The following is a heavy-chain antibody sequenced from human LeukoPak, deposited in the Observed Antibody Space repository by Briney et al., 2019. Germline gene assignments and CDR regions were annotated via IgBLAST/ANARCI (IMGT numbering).Heavy chain of an antibody. CDR3: WAFTGSSGYYSFDY. CDR1: GFTFSSYG. D-gene: IGHD3-22*01. CDR2: ISYDGSNK. V-gene: IGHV3-30*03. J-gene: IGHJ4*02. Sequence: PGGSLRLSCAASGFTFSSYGMHWVRRAPGKGLEWVAVISYDGSNKYYADSVKGRFTISRDNSKNTLYLQMNSLRAGDTAVYYCWAFTGSSGYYSFDYWGQGTLVTVSS.